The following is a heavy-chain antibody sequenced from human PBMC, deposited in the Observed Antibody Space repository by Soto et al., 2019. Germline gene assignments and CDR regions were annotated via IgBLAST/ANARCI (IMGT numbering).Heavy chain of an antibody. J-gene: IGHJ4*02. CDR3: ARDYYKYYDSSGYYRSPAY. D-gene: IGHD3-22*01. V-gene: IGHV3-30-3*01. Sequence: GGSLRLFCAASGCTFSSYAMHWVRQALGKGLEWVALISYDGSDKDYAASVKGRFTISRDNSRNTLFLQMNSLRAEDTAVYYCARDYYKYYDSSGYYRSPAYWGQGTLVTV. CDR2: ISYDGSDK. CDR1: GCTFSSYA.